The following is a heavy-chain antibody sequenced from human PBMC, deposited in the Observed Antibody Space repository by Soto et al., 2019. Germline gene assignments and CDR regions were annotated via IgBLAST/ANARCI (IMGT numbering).Heavy chain of an antibody. CDR3: ARGPLPLVRRQFWHEP. V-gene: IGHV4-61*01. CDR2: IYYSVST. CDR1: GGSVSSGSSY. Sequence: SENLSLTCTVSGGSVSSGSSYCSWIRQAPGKGLEWIGYIYYSVSTNYNPSLKSRVAMSIDTSKEQFSLELTSVTGADSAIYFCARGPLPLVRRQFWHEPWGQGTVVPVSS. J-gene: IGHJ5*02. D-gene: IGHD3-10*01.